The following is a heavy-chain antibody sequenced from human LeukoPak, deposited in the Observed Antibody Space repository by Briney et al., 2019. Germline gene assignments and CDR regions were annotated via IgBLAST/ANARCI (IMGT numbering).Heavy chain of an antibody. D-gene: IGHD3-10*01. CDR2: INPNSCGT. CDR3: ARGVLLGFGISDAFDI. Sequence: ASVNVSCKASVYTFTGYYMHWVRQAPGQGLEWMGWINPNSCGTNYAQKFQGRVTTTRDTSISTAYMELSRPRSDDTAVYSCARGVLLGFGISDAFDIWGHGTMVTVSS. J-gene: IGHJ3*02. V-gene: IGHV1-2*02. CDR1: VYTFTGYY.